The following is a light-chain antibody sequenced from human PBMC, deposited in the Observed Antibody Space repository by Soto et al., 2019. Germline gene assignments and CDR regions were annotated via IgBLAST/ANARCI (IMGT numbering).Light chain of an antibody. CDR2: GAS. V-gene: IGKV3-15*01. J-gene: IGKJ2*01. CDR3: QQYNNWWT. CDR1: QSVSSN. Sequence: EIVMTQSPAPLSVSPGERATLSCRASQSVSSNFAWYQQKPGQAPRLLIYGASTRATGIPARFSGSGSGTEFTLTISSLQSEDCAVYYCQQYNNWWTFGQGTKLEIK.